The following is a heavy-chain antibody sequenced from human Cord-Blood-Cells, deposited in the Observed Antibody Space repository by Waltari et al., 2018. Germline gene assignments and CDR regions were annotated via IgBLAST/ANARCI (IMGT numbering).Heavy chain of an antibody. Sequence: QVQLLQSGAEVKKPGASVKVSCKASGYTFTGYYMHWVRQAPGQGVEWMGWNKPSSGGTNYAQKFQGWVTMTRDTAISTAYMELSRLRSDDTCVYYCAIGELLAPFDCWGQGTLVTVSS. D-gene: IGHD1-26*01. CDR2: NKPSSGGT. J-gene: IGHJ4*02. CDR1: GYTFTGYY. CDR3: AIGELLAPFDC. V-gene: IGHV1-2*04.